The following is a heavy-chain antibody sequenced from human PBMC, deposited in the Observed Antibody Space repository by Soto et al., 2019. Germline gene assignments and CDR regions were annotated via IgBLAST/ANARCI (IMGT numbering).Heavy chain of an antibody. D-gene: IGHD5-18*01. V-gene: IGHV3-23*01. CDR2: ISGGDPTA. CDR3: AKIPLYSYGDKVDY. J-gene: IGHJ4*02. CDR1: GFTFSNYD. Sequence: EVQLLESGGGLVQPGGSLRLSCAASGFTFSNYDMSWVRQAPGKGLEWVSAISGGDPTAYYADSVKGRFTISRDNSKNTLYLQMNSLRAEDTAVYYCAKIPLYSYGDKVDYWGQGALVTVSS.